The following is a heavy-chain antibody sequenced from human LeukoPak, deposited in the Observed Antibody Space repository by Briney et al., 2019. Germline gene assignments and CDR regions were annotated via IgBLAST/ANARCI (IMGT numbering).Heavy chain of an antibody. Sequence: WGTLRISCSAPQFTHSNYRVRWGPPAPGEGVEGGANIKQDGNEIYYVDSVKGRFTISRDNVERSLYLQLNSLIAEDTAIYYCARVSGVTGSFRIDLWGQGTLVTVSS. J-gene: IGHJ5*02. CDR3: ARVSGVTGSFRIDL. CDR1: QFTHSNYR. CDR2: IKQDGNEI. V-gene: IGHV3-7*01. D-gene: IGHD2-21*02.